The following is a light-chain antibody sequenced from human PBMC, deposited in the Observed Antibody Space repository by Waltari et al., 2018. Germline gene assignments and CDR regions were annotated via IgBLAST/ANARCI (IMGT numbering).Light chain of an antibody. V-gene: IGKV3-20*01. CDR2: ATF. CDR3: QQYGVSPYT. J-gene: IGKJ2*01. Sequence: LAWCQKNVGQSPRLRVYATFRREAATPDRFRGSGSGTDFTLTISRLEREDYAVCYCQQYGVSPYTFGQGTKVEI.